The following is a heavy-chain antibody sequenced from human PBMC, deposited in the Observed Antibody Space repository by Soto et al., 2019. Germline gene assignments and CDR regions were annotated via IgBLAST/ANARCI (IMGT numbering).Heavy chain of an antibody. CDR3: ARGKDYDFWSGERLTPYFDY. CDR2: ISAYNGNT. CDR1: GYTFTSYG. Sequence: VKVSCKASGYTFTSYGISWVRQAPGQGLEWMGWISAYNGNTNYAQKLQGRVTMTTDTSTSTAYMELRSLRSDDTAVYYCARGKDYDFWSGERLTPYFDYWGQGTLVTVSS. D-gene: IGHD3-3*01. V-gene: IGHV1-18*01. J-gene: IGHJ4*02.